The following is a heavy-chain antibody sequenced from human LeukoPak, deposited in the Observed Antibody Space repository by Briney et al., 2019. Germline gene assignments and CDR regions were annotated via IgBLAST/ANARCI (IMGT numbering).Heavy chain of an antibody. CDR1: GGSINSSTYY. V-gene: IGHV4-39*07. CDR3: ANIVMVVATKNYFDS. Sequence: SETLSLTCTVSGGSINSSTYYWGWIRQPPGKGLEWIGSIYYSGSTYYNPSLKSRVTISVDTSKNQFSLKLSSVTAADTAVYYCANIVMVVATKNYFDSWGQGTLVTVSS. D-gene: IGHD2-15*01. CDR2: IYYSGST. J-gene: IGHJ4*02.